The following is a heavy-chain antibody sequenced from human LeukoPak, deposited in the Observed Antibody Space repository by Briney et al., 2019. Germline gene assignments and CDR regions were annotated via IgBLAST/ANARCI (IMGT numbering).Heavy chain of an antibody. Sequence: PGGSLRLSCAASGFTFSSYSMNWVRQAPGKGLEWVSSISSSSSYIYYADSVKGRFTISRDNAKNSLYLQMYSLRAEDTAVYYCARSFLSIAAAATDYWGQGTLVTVSS. CDR3: ARSFLSIAAAATDY. D-gene: IGHD6-13*01. CDR2: ISSSSSYI. J-gene: IGHJ4*02. CDR1: GFTFSSYS. V-gene: IGHV3-21*01.